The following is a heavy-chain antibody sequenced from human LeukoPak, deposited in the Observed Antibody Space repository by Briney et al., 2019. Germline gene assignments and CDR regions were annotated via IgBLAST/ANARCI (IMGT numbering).Heavy chain of an antibody. D-gene: IGHD1-26*01. CDR1: GFTFGTNS. CDR2: ITSNGGST. J-gene: IGHJ4*02. CDR3: AKAVGATN. V-gene: IGHV3-64D*08. Sequence: PGGSLRLSCSASGFTFGTNSMHWVRQAPGKGLEFVSAITSNGGSTYYADSVKGRFTISRDNSKNTLYLQMSSLRAEDTAVYYCAKAVGATNWGQGTLVTVPS.